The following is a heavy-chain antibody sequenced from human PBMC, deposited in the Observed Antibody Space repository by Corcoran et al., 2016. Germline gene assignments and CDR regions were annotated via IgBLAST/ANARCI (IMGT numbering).Heavy chain of an antibody. V-gene: IGHV4-34*01. CDR1: GGSFSGYY. Sequence: QVQLQQWGAGLLKPSETLSLTCAVYGGSFSGYYWSWIRQPPGKGLGWIGEINHSGSTNYNPSLKSRVTISVDTSKNQFSLKLSSVTAADTAVYYCARGRGLWFGELRVYFDYWGQGTLVTVSS. CDR3: ARGRGLWFGELRVYFDY. CDR2: INHSGST. D-gene: IGHD3-10*01. J-gene: IGHJ4*02.